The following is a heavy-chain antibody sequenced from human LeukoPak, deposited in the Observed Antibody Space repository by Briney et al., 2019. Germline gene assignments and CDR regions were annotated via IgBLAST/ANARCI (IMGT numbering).Heavy chain of an antibody. V-gene: IGHV4-39*07. Sequence: SETLSLTCTVSGGSISSSSYYWGWMRQPPGKGLEWIGSVYYSGSTYYNPSLKSRVTISVDTSKNQVSLRLSSVTAADTAVYYCASDGNSRGSDVLRDAFDIWGQGAMVTVSS. CDR3: ASDGNSRGSDVLRDAFDI. D-gene: IGHD2-21*01. CDR2: VYYSGST. CDR1: GGSISSSSYY. J-gene: IGHJ3*02.